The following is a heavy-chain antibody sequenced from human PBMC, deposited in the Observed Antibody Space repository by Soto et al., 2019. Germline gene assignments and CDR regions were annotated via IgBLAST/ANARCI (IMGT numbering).Heavy chain of an antibody. CDR1: GGSFSGYY. CDR3: ARGLALPYFDRSPRFDP. J-gene: IGHJ5*02. CDR2: INHSGST. Sequence: QVQLQQWGAGLLKPSETLSLTCAVYGGSFSGYYWSWIRQPPGKGLEWIGEINHSGSTNYNPSLKSRVTISVDTPKNQFSLKLSSVTAADTAVYYCARGLALPYFDRSPRFDPWGQGTLVTVSS. D-gene: IGHD3-9*01. V-gene: IGHV4-34*01.